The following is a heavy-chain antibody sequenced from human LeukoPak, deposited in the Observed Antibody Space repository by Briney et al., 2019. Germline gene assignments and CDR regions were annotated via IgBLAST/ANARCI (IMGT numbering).Heavy chain of an antibody. CDR2: ISGSGGST. CDR3: AKNIAVAGTNYYYGMDV. D-gene: IGHD6-19*01. CDR1: GFTFSSYA. V-gene: IGHV3-23*01. J-gene: IGHJ6*04. Sequence: GGSLRLSCAASGFTFSSYAMNWVRQAPGKGLEWVSAISGSGGSTYYADSVKGRFTISRDNTKNTLYLQMNSLRAEDTAVYYCAKNIAVAGTNYYYGMDVWGKGTTVTVSS.